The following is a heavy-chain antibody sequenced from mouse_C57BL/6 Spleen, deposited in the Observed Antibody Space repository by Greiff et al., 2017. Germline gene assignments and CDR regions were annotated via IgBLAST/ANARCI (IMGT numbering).Heavy chain of an antibody. D-gene: IGHD1-1*01. CDR3: ASYGSSPYYAMDY. V-gene: IGHV1-52*01. CDR1: GYTFTSYW. Sequence: VQLQQPGAELVRPGSSVQLSCKASGYTFTSYWMHWVKQRPIQGLEWIGNIDPSDSETHYNQKFKDKATLTVDKSSSTAYMQLSSLTSEDSAVYYCASYGSSPYYAMDYWGQGTSVTVSS. CDR2: IDPSDSET. J-gene: IGHJ4*01.